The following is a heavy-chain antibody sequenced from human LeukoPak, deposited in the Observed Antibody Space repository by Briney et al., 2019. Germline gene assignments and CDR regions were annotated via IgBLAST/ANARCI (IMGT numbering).Heavy chain of an antibody. J-gene: IGHJ4*02. Sequence: ASVNVSCKASGYTFTSYYIHWMRQAPGQGLEWMGIINPGSGTTTYAQKFQGRVTMTRDTSTSTVYMELSSLRSEDTALYYCARGISGGSTVTYFFDYWGQGTLVPVSS. V-gene: IGHV1-46*01. D-gene: IGHD4-11*01. CDR1: GYTFTSYY. CDR3: ARGISGGSTVTYFFDY. CDR2: INPGSGTT.